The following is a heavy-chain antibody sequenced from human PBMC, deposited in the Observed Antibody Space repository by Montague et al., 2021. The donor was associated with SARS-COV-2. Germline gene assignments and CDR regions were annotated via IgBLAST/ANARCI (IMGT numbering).Heavy chain of an antibody. CDR2: IYYSGST. V-gene: IGHV4-59*01. Sequence: SETLFLTCTVSGGSISSYYWSWIRQPPGKGLEWIGYIYYSGSTNYNPSLKSRVTISVDTSKNQFSLKLSSVTAAVTAVYYCARAGQQLARYYYYGMDVWGQGTTVTVSS. J-gene: IGHJ6*02. CDR1: GGSISSYY. CDR3: ARAGQQLARYYYYGMDV. D-gene: IGHD6-13*01.